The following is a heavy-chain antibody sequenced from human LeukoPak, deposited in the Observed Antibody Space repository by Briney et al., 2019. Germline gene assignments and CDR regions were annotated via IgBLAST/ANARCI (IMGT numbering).Heavy chain of an antibody. CDR2: IIPIFGTA. J-gene: IGHJ2*01. D-gene: IGHD2-2*01. CDR3: ASLVVPAANQHWYFDL. Sequence: ASVKVSCKASGYTFTGYYMHWVRQAPGQGLEWMGGIIPIFGTANYAQKFQGRVTITTDESTSTAYMELSSLRSEDTAVYYCASLVVPAANQHWYFDLWGRGTLVTVSS. V-gene: IGHV1-69*05. CDR1: GYTFTGYY.